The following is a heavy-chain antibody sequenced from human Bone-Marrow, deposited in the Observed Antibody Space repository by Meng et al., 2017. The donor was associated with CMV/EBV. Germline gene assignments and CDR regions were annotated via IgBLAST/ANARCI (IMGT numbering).Heavy chain of an antibody. J-gene: IGHJ4*02. Sequence: GGSLRLSCAASGFTFSDYYMNWVRQAPGKGLEWVSFIRASGTTIYYADSVKGRFTISRDNARNSLYLHMNRLRGEDTAVYYCARALLSVTAGTGLYYFDHWGQGTLVTVSS. V-gene: IGHV3-69-1*02. D-gene: IGHD2-21*02. CDR2: IRASGTTI. CDR1: GFTFSDYY. CDR3: ARALLSVTAGTGLYYFDH.